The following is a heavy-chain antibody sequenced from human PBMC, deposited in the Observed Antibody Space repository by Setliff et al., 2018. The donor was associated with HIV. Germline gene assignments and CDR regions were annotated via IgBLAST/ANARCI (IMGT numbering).Heavy chain of an antibody. Sequence: QSGGSLRLSCAASGFTFSGSAMHWVRQAPGKGLEWISKLSTTGTNIHYADSVKGRFAISRDNAKNSLFLQMSSLRVEDTAVYYCARSASNYLHAMDVWGQGTTVTVSS. CDR3: ARSASNYLHAMDV. CDR2: LSTTGTNI. D-gene: IGHD1-7*01. CDR1: GFTFSGSA. J-gene: IGHJ6*02. V-gene: IGHV3-48*03.